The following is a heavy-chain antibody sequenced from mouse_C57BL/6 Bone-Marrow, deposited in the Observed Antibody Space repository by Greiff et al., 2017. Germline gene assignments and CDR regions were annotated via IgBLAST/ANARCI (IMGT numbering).Heavy chain of an antibody. V-gene: IGHV1-59*01. CDR2: IYPSYSYP. J-gene: IGHJ2*01. D-gene: IGHD1-1*01. CDR3: AREAGSSTIDY. CDR1: GSTFPSYW. Sequence: QFHVKQPGAELVSPGTSVTLSFKASGSTFPSYWIHWVKPRPGQGLAWIGVIYPSYSYPNYNQKFKGKATLTVDTSSSTAYMQLSSLTSEDSAVYYCAREAGSSTIDYWGQGTTLTVSS.